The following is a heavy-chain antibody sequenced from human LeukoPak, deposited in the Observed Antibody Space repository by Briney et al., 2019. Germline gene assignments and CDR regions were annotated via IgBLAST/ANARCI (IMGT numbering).Heavy chain of an antibody. J-gene: IGHJ4*02. CDR1: GFSFSSYG. D-gene: IGHD3-16*02. Sequence: GRSLRLSCAASGFSFSSYGMHWVRQAPGKGLEWVAMISYGGSNKYYADSVKGRFTISRDNSNNTLFLQMNSLGVEDTALHYCARKQPGEVMVPADYWGQGILVTVSS. CDR3: ARKQPGEVMVPADY. CDR2: ISYGGSNK. V-gene: IGHV3-30*03.